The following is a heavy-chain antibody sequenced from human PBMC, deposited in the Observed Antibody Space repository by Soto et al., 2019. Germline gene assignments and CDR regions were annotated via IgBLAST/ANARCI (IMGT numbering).Heavy chain of an antibody. Sequence: EVQLVESGGGLVKPGRSLRLSCAASGFTLGDFAMHWVRQGPGKGLEWVAGIGANAGSIGYAESVTGRVTISRDNAKNFLYLQMNSLRVEDTALYYCAKDIAFGDTSQFDAFDIWGQGTMVTVSS. D-gene: IGHD3-16*01. CDR2: IGANAGSI. CDR1: GFTLGDFA. V-gene: IGHV3-9*01. J-gene: IGHJ3*02. CDR3: AKDIAFGDTSQFDAFDI.